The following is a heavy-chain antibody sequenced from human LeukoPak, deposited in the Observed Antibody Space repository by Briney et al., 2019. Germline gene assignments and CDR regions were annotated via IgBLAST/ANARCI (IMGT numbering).Heavy chain of an antibody. CDR2: IKSKTDGGTA. J-gene: IGHJ6*03. Sequence: PGGSLRLPCVVSGFPFTNAWMSWVRLAPGKGLEWVGRIKSKTDGGTADYAAPVRGRFTMWRDDARSALYLQMNSLQTEDTAVYYCTPDLMDVWGKGTTVTVSS. CDR3: TPDLMDV. CDR1: GFPFTNAW. V-gene: IGHV3-15*01.